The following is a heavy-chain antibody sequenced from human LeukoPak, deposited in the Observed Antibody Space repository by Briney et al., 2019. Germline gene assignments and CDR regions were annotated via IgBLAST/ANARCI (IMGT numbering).Heavy chain of an antibody. V-gene: IGHV3-21*01. Sequence: GGSLRLSCAASGFIFTTYSVNWVRQAPGKGLEWVSSISSSSTYISYADSVEGRFTISRDNAKNSLYLQMNSLRAEDTALYYCARVFSGNYYSGFDYWGQGTLVTVSS. CDR2: ISSSSTYI. CDR1: GFIFTTYS. D-gene: IGHD3-10*01. CDR3: ARVFSGNYYSGFDY. J-gene: IGHJ4*02.